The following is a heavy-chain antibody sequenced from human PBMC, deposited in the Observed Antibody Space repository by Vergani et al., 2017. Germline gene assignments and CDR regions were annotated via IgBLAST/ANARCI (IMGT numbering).Heavy chain of an antibody. V-gene: IGHV3-23*01. D-gene: IGHD1-26*01. CDR2: ISGSGGST. CDR1: GFTFSSYA. Sequence: EVQLLESGGGLVQPGGSLSLSCAASGFTFSSYAMSWVRQAPGKGLEWVSAISGSGGSTYYADSVKGRFTISRDNSKNTLYLQMISLRAEDTALYYCAKVGEWELLDYWGQGTLVTVSS. J-gene: IGHJ4*02. CDR3: AKVGEWELLDY.